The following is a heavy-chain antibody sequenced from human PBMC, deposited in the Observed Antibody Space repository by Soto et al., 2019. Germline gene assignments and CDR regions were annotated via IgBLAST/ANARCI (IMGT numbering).Heavy chain of an antibody. CDR3: ARDAARYCSGVSCYSGVC. CDR1: GYTFTSYG. Sequence: QVQLVQSGAEVKKPGASVKVSCKASGYTFTSYGISWVRQAPGQGLEWMGWISAYNGNTNYAQKLKGRVTMTTDTSTSTAYMELRSLRSDDTALYYCARDAARYCSGVSCYSGVCWGQGTLVTVSS. CDR2: ISAYNGNT. J-gene: IGHJ4*02. V-gene: IGHV1-18*01. D-gene: IGHD2-15*01.